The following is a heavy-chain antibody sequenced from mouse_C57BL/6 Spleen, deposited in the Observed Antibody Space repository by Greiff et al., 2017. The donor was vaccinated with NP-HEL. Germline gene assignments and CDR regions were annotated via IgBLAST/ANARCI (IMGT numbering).Heavy chain of an antibody. Sequence: EVQLQQSGPELVKPGASVKISCKASGYTFTDYYMNWVKQSHGKSLEWIGDINPNNGGTSYNQKFKGKATLTVDKSSSTAYMELRSLTSEDSAVYYFARGIYDGYFYAMDYWGQGTSVTVSS. D-gene: IGHD2-3*01. CDR3: ARGIYDGYFYAMDY. J-gene: IGHJ4*01. CDR1: GYTFTDYY. CDR2: INPNNGGT. V-gene: IGHV1-26*01.